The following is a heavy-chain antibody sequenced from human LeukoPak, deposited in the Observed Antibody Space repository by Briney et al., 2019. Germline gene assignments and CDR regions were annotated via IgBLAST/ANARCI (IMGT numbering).Heavy chain of an antibody. V-gene: IGHV3-33*01. CDR1: GFTFSSYG. Sequence: GGSLRLSCAASGFTFSSYGMHWVRQAPGKGLEWVAVIWYDGSNKYYADSVKGRFTISRDNSKNTLYLQMNSLRAEDTAVYCCARDRYYDILTGYSGDYFDYWGQGTLVTVSS. CDR3: ARDRYYDILTGYSGDYFDY. D-gene: IGHD3-9*01. CDR2: IWYDGSNK. J-gene: IGHJ4*02.